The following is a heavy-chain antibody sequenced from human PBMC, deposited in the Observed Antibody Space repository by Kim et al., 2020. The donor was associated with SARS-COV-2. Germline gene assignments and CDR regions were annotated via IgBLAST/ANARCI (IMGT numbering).Heavy chain of an antibody. Sequence: GGSLRLSCAASGFTFSDYYMSWVRQAPGKGLEWISYISNSGSSIYYADSVKGRFTISRDNAQNSLYLRMNSLRAEDTAVYFCVREDSSKDHGRFDPWGQGTLVTVSS. V-gene: IGHV3-11*01. D-gene: IGHD6-13*01. CDR3: VREDSSKDHGRFDP. J-gene: IGHJ5*02. CDR2: ISNSGSSI. CDR1: GFTFSDYY.